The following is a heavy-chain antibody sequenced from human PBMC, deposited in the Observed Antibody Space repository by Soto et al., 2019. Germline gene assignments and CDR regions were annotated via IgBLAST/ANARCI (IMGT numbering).Heavy chain of an antibody. D-gene: IGHD5-18*01. CDR1: GFTFSTYA. J-gene: IGHJ4*02. Sequence: EVQLVESGGGLVQPGGSLRLSCAASGFTFSTYAMQWVRQAPGKGLEFVSSISSNGGTTNYAYSVKGRFTISRDNSRDTLYLQMGSLRPEDMAFYYCARDGRAMNAYWGQGTLVTVSS. CDR3: ARDGRAMNAY. CDR2: ISSNGGTT. V-gene: IGHV3-64*01.